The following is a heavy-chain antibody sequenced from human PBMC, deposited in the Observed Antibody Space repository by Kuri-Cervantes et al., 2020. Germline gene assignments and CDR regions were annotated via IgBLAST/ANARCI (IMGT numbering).Heavy chain of an antibody. V-gene: IGHV3-30*03. Sequence: GESLKISCAASGFTFSSYGMHWVRQAPGKGLEWVAVISYDGSNKYYADSVKGRFTISRDNSKNTLYLQMNSLRAEDTAVYYCARDGFFGVVEYYYYGMDVWGQGTTVTVSS. D-gene: IGHD3-3*01. CDR1: GFTFSSYG. J-gene: IGHJ6*02. CDR3: ARDGFFGVVEYYYYGMDV. CDR2: ISYDGSNK.